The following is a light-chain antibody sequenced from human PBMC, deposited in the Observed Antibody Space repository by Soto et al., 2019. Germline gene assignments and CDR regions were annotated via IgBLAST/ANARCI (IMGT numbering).Light chain of an antibody. CDR3: QQYEELPYT. V-gene: IGKV1-33*01. CDR1: QVIRNY. CDR2: DIS. Sequence: DIKMTQSASSLSASVVDRVTITCQASQVIRNYLNWYRQKPGKAPELLIYDISTLEIGVPSRFGGSGSGTDFTFTITGLQPEDIGTYFCQQYEELPYTFGQGTKLEI. J-gene: IGKJ2*01.